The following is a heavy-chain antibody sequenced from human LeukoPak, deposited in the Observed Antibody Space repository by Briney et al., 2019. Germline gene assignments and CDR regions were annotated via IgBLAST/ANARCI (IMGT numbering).Heavy chain of an antibody. V-gene: IGHV4-59*01. CDR3: ARDHGWSGFNWFDP. D-gene: IGHD3-3*01. CDR2: IYVSGNT. Sequence: SETLSLTCSVSGDSISEYYWSWIWQPPGKGLEWIGYIYVSGNTNYNPSLKSRVTLSLDTSKNQFSLKMTSVTAADTAIYYCARDHGWSGFNWFDPWGQGTLVTVSS. CDR1: GDSISEYY. J-gene: IGHJ5*02.